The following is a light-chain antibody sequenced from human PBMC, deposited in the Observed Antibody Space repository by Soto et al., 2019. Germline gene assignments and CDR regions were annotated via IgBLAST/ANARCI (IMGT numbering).Light chain of an antibody. Sequence: QSVLTQPPSVSGAPGQRVTISCTGSSSNIGAGYDVHWYQQLPGTAPKLLIYGNSNRPSGVPDRFSGSKSGTSASLAIIGLQAEDEADYYCQSYDSSLSGSVFSGGTKLTVL. CDR3: QSYDSSLSGSV. V-gene: IGLV1-40*01. J-gene: IGLJ2*01. CDR2: GNS. CDR1: SSNIGAGYD.